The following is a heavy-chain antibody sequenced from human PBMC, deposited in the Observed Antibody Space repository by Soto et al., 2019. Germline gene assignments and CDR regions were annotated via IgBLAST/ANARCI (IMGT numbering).Heavy chain of an antibody. CDR1: GFTFSSYA. CDR3: ANILYSSGQGY. V-gene: IGHV3-23*01. J-gene: IGHJ4*02. D-gene: IGHD6-19*01. CDR2: ISGSGGST. Sequence: EVQLLESGGGLVQPGGSLRLSCAASGFTFSSYAMSWVRQAPGKGLEWVSAISGSGGSTYYADSVKGRFTISRDNSKNTRYLQMNSLRAEDTAVYYCANILYSSGQGYWGQGTLVTVSS.